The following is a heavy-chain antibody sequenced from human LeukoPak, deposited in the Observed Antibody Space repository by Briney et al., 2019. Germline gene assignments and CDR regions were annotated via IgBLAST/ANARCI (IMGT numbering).Heavy chain of an antibody. CDR1: GFTFSSYA. D-gene: IGHD3-16*01. J-gene: IGHJ4*02. Sequence: GGSLRLSCAASGFTFSSYAMHWVRQAPGKGLEWVAVISYDGSNKYYADSVKGRFTISRDNSKNTLCLQMNSLRAEDTAVYYCAMSNDYVWGSKPFDYWGQGTLVTVSS. V-gene: IGHV3-30-3*01. CDR2: ISYDGSNK. CDR3: AMSNDYVWGSKPFDY.